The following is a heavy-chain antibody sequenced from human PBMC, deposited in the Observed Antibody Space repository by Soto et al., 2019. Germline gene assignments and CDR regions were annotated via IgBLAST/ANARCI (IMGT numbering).Heavy chain of an antibody. D-gene: IGHD4-17*01. CDR1: GFTFSSST. V-gene: IGHV3-21*01. J-gene: IGHJ4*02. CDR2: ISSDSVWI. Sequence: LRLSCAASGFTFSSSTMNWVRQAPGKGLEWVSSISSDSVWIYYAASVKGRFTISRDNAKNSLFLQMSSLRAEDTAVHYCASGSYGDYSDWGQGTLVTVLL. CDR3: ASGSYGDYSD.